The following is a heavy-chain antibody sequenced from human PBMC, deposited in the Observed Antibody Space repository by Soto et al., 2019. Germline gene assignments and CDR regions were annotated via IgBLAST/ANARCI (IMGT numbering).Heavy chain of an antibody. Sequence: PGGSLRLSCAASGFTFSSYGMHWVRQAPGKGLEWVAVIWYDGSNKYYADSVKGRFTISRDNSKNTLYLQMNSLRAEDTAVYYCARDTGDFTSIFDYWGQGTLVTVSS. J-gene: IGHJ4*02. V-gene: IGHV3-33*01. D-gene: IGHD4-17*01. CDR2: IWYDGSNK. CDR1: GFTFSSYG. CDR3: ARDTGDFTSIFDY.